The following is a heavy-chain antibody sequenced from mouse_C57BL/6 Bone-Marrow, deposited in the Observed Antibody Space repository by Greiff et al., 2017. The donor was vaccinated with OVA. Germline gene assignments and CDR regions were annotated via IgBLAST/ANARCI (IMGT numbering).Heavy chain of an antibody. CDR3: AVRGLYYYGSSSAWFAY. D-gene: IGHD1-1*01. V-gene: IGHV1-81*01. Sequence: VQLKESGAELARPGASVKLSCKASGYTFTSYGISWVKQRTGQGLEWIGEIYPRSGNTYYNEKFKGKATLTADKSSSTAYMELRSLTSEDSAVYFCAVRGLYYYGSSSAWFAYWGQGTLVTVSA. CDR2: IYPRSGNT. J-gene: IGHJ3*01. CDR1: GYTFTSYG.